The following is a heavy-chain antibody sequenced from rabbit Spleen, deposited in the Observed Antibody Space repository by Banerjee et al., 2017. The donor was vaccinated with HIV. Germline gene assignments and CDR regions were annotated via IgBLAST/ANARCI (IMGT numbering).Heavy chain of an antibody. V-gene: IGHV1S47*01. CDR3: VRDQAGYVGFGPFYFNL. D-gene: IGHD4-2*01. Sequence: EQLVESGGGLVQPGGSLKLSCKASGFDFSNYGVSWVRQPPGKGLEWIGYIDPLFGSTYYANWVNGRFSISRENTQNTVYLQLNSLTAADTATYFCVRDQAGYVGFGPFYFNLWGQGTLVTVS. CDR1: GFDFSNYG. CDR2: IDPLFGST. J-gene: IGHJ4*01.